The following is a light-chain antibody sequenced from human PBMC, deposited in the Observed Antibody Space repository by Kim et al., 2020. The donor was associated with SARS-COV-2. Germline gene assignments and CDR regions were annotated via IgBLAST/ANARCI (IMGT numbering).Light chain of an antibody. V-gene: IGKV1-39*01. CDR2: AAS. CDR3: QQSYSTPYT. J-gene: IGKJ2*01. Sequence: SASVGDRVTITCRASQSISSYLNWYQQKPGKAPKLLIYAASSLQSGVPSRFSGSGSRTDFTLTISSLQPEDFATYYCQQSYSTPYTFGQGTKLEI. CDR1: QSISSY.